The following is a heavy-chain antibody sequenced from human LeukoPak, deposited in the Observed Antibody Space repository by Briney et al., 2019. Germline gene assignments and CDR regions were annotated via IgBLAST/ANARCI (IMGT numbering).Heavy chain of an antibody. D-gene: IGHD6-19*01. CDR2: INYSGGSI. CDR1: GFTFSSYA. Sequence: GGSLRLSCAASGFTFSSYAMTWVRQAPGKGLEWVSGINYSGGSIYYADSVKGRFSISRDNSKNTLYLQINSLRAEDTAVYYCGGGSGWYLGRIDYWGQGTLVTVSS. V-gene: IGHV3-23*01. CDR3: GGGSGWYLGRIDY. J-gene: IGHJ4*02.